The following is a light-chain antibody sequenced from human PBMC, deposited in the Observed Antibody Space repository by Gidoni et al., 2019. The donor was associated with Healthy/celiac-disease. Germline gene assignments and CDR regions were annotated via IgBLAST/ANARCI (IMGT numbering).Light chain of an antibody. Sequence: EIVMTQSPATLSVSPGERATLSCRASQSVSSNLAWYQQKPGQAPRLLIYGASTRATGIPARFSCSGSGTEFTLTISSLQSEDFAVYYCQQYNNWPPIFTVXPGTKVDIK. CDR1: QSVSSN. CDR2: GAS. J-gene: IGKJ3*01. V-gene: IGKV3-15*01. CDR3: QQYNNWPPIFT.